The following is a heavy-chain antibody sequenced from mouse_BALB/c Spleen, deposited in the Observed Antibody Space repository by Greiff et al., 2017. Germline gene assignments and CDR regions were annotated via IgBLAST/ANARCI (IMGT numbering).Heavy chain of an antibody. J-gene: IGHJ4*01. CDR1: GFSLTSYG. CDR3: PIPITTGAMDY. CDR2: IWSGGST. V-gene: IGHV2-2*02. Sequence: VQLKESGPGLVQPSQSLSITCTVSGFSLTSYGVHWVRQSPGKGLEWLGVIWSGGSTDYNAAFISRLSISKDNSKSQVFFKMNSLQANDTAIYYCPIPITTGAMDYWGQGTSVTVSS. D-gene: IGHD1-1*01.